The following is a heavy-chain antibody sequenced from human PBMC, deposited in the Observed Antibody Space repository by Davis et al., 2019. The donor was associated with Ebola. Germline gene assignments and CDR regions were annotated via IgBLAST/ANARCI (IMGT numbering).Heavy chain of an antibody. Sequence: AASVKVSCKASGYTFTSYAMHWVRQAPGQRLEWMGWINAGNGNTKYSQKFQGRVTITRDTSASTAYMELSSLRSEDTAVYYCARYLSEWRSYSYHYYGMDVWGQGTTVTVSS. CDR1: GYTFTSYA. CDR3: ARYLSEWRSYSYHYYGMDV. D-gene: IGHD3-3*01. V-gene: IGHV1-3*01. CDR2: INAGNGNT. J-gene: IGHJ6*02.